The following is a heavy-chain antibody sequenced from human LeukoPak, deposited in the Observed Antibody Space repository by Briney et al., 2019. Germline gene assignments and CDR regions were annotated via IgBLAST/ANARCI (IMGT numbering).Heavy chain of an antibody. Sequence: SHTLSLTCAISGDSVSSNSAACNWIRQSPSRGLEWLGRTYYRSKWYNDYAVSVKSRITINPDTSKNQFSLQLNSVTPEDTAVYYCARSGHGGAPGAFDIWGQGTMVTVSS. CDR2: TYYRSKWYN. D-gene: IGHD6-25*01. J-gene: IGHJ3*02. V-gene: IGHV6-1*01. CDR1: GDSVSSNSAA. CDR3: ARSGHGGAPGAFDI.